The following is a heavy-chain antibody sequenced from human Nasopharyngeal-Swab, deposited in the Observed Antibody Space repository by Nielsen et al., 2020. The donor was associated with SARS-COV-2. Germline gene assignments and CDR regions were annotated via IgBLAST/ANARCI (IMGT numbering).Heavy chain of an antibody. V-gene: IGHV3-21*01. J-gene: IGHJ6*02. CDR2: ISSSRSYI. CDR1: GFSFNNYN. Sequence: WGSLRLSCAASGFSFNNYNFNWVRQAPGQGLEWVSSISSSRSYIYYADSVKGRFTISRDNAKNSLYLQMNSLRAEDTAVYYCARDGLDYDFWSAYFMDVWGQGTTVTVSS. D-gene: IGHD3-3*01. CDR3: ARDGLDYDFWSAYFMDV.